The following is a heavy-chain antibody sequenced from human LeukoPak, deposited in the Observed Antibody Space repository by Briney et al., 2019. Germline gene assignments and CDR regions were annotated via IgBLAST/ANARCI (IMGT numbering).Heavy chain of an antibody. CDR2: IYSGGST. J-gene: IGHJ3*02. V-gene: IGHV3-53*04. Sequence: GGSLRLSCAASGFTVSSNYMSWVRQAPGKGLEWVSVIYSGGSTYYADSVKGRFTISRHNSKNTLYLQMNSLRAEDTAVYYCGLRPVRSKTPRDAFDIWGQGTMVTVSS. CDR1: GFTVSSNY. CDR3: GLRPVRSKTPRDAFDI.